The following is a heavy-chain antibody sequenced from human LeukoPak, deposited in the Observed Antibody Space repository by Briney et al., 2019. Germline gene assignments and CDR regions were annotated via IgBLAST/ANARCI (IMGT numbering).Heavy chain of an antibody. CDR3: AKDDSNYYDSSGYYGY. D-gene: IGHD3-22*01. CDR2: ISGSGGST. Sequence: GGSLRLSCAASGFTFSSYAMSWVRQAPGKGLEWVSAISGSGGSTYYADSVKGRFTISRDNSKNTLYLQMNSLRAEDTAVYYCAKDDSNYYDSSGYYGYWGQGTLVTVSS. J-gene: IGHJ4*02. CDR1: GFTFSSYA. V-gene: IGHV3-23*01.